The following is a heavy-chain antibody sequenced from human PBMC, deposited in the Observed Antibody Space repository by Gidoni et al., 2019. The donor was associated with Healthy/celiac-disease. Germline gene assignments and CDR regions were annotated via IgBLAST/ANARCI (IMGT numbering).Heavy chain of an antibody. CDR3: AKGSVYSNSPYYYYYGMDV. CDR1: GFTFADYA. D-gene: IGHD4-4*01. CDR2: ISWNSGSI. J-gene: IGHJ6*02. V-gene: IGHV3-9*01. Sequence: EVQLVESGGGLVQPGRSLRRSCAASGFTFADYAMHWVRQAPGKGLEWVSGISWNSGSIGYADSVKGRFTISRDNAKNSLYLQMNSLRAEDTALYYCAKGSVYSNSPYYYYYGMDVWGQGTTVTVSS.